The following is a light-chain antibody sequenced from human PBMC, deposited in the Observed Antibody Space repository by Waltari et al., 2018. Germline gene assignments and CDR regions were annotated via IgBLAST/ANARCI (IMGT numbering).Light chain of an antibody. CDR2: EVA. CDR1: SSDVEKYNL. Sequence: QSALTQPAPVSRPPGHSTTISCTGTSSDVEKYNLVSWYQHHPDKPPRLIIYEVAKRPSAVSNRFSGSKSGNTASLTISGLQAEDEADYYCCSYAGGGTYVFGRGTKVTVL. J-gene: IGLJ1*01. CDR3: CSYAGGGTYV. V-gene: IGLV2-23*02.